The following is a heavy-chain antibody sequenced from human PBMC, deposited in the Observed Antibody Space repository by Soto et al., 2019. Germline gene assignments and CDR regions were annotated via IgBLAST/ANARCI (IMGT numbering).Heavy chain of an antibody. CDR3: ASEGSAWQFDY. J-gene: IGHJ4*02. D-gene: IGHD6-25*01. Sequence: EVQLVESGGGLVQPGGSLRLSCAASGFTFTTDWASWVRQAPGKGLEWVANVKRDGSVSNYADSVKGRFTISRDNAKNSLYLQMNSLRADDTAGYCCASEGSAWQFDYWGQGALVTVSS. CDR2: VKRDGSVS. CDR1: GFTFTTDW. V-gene: IGHV3-7*01.